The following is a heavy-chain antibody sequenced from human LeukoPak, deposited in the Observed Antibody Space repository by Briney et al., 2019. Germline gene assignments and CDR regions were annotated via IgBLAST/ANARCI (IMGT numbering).Heavy chain of an antibody. CDR2: INHSGST. D-gene: IGHD1-7*01. Sequence: PSETLSLTCAVYGGSFSGYYWSWIRQPPGKGLEWIGEINHSGSTNYNPSLKSRVTISVDTSKNQFSLKLGSVTAADTAVYYCARHSATGTTFSGEVSYNWFDPWGQGTLVTVSS. V-gene: IGHV4-34*01. J-gene: IGHJ5*02. CDR3: ARHSATGTTFSGEVSYNWFDP. CDR1: GGSFSGYY.